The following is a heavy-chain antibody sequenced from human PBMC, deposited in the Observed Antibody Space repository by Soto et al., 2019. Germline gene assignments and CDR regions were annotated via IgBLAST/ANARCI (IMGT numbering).Heavy chain of an antibody. Sequence: EVQLVESGGGLVQPGGSLRLSCAASGFTFSDHYMDWVRQAPGKGLEWVGRTRNKANSYTTEYAASVKGRFTISRDDSKNSLYLQMNSLKTEDTAVYYCAREMATSERYYYYYGMDVWGQGTTVTVSS. D-gene: IGHD5-12*01. J-gene: IGHJ6*02. CDR1: GFTFSDHY. V-gene: IGHV3-72*01. CDR3: AREMATSERYYYYYGMDV. CDR2: TRNKANSYTT.